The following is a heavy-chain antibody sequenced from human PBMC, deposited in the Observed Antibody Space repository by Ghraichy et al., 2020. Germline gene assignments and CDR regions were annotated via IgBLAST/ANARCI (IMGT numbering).Heavy chain of an antibody. J-gene: IGHJ3*02. D-gene: IGHD4-11*01. CDR3: VRGLWDYKGAFDI. Sequence: SETLSLTCTVSGGSISSYYWSWIRQPPGKGLEWIGYIYYSGSTNYNPSLKSRVTISVDTSKNQFSLKLSSVTAADTAVYYCVRGLWDYKGAFDIWGQGTMVTVSS. CDR1: GGSISSYY. CDR2: IYYSGST. V-gene: IGHV4-59*01.